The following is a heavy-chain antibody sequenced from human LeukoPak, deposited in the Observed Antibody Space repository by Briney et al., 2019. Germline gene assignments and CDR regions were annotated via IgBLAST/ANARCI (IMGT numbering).Heavy chain of an antibody. Sequence: SETLSLTCTVSGGSISSYYWSWIRQPPGKGLEWIGYIYYSGSTNYNPSLKSRVTISVDTSKNQFSLKPSSVTAADTAVYYCACLVGYDSNWFDPWGQGTLITVSS. V-gene: IGHV4-59*01. D-gene: IGHD1-1*01. CDR2: IYYSGST. CDR3: ACLVGYDSNWFDP. CDR1: GGSISSYY. J-gene: IGHJ5*02.